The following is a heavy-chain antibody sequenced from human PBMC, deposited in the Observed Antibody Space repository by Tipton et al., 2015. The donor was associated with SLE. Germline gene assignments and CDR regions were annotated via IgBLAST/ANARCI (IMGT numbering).Heavy chain of an antibody. Sequence: SLRLSCAASGFTFDDYAMHWVRQAPGKGLEWMGIIYPGNSDTIYSPSFQGQVTISADKSISTAYLQWSSLKASDTAIYYCARRGFCSGGVCLHWFDPWGQGTLVTVSS. V-gene: IGHV5-51*01. CDR1: GFTFDDYA. J-gene: IGHJ5*02. CDR3: ARRGFCSGGVCLHWFDP. CDR2: IYPGNSDT. D-gene: IGHD2-8*02.